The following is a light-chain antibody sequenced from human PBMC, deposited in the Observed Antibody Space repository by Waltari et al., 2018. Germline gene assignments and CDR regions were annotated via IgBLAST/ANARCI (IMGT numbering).Light chain of an antibody. V-gene: IGKV3-11*01. CDR1: QSFRTY. Sequence: EIVLTQSPATLSLSPGETATLSCRASQSFRTYLAWYQQRPGQPPRLLIYDISKRASGIPARFSGSGSGTDFTLIISSLEPEDVAIYYCQQRSNWPGTFGQGTKVEIK. CDR2: DIS. J-gene: IGKJ1*01. CDR3: QQRSNWPGT.